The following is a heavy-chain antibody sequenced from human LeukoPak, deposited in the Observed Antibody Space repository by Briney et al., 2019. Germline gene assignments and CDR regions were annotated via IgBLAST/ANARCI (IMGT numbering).Heavy chain of an antibody. V-gene: IGHV4-59*01. Sequence: SETLSLTCTVSGGSISSYYWSWIRQPPGKGLEWIGYIYYSGRTNYNPSLKSRVTISVDTSKNQFSLKLSSVTAADTAVYYCARDLAGRGGIVGYAFDIWGQGTMVTVSS. CDR1: GGSISSYY. CDR2: IYYSGRT. CDR3: ARDLAGRGGIVGYAFDI. J-gene: IGHJ3*02. D-gene: IGHD2-15*01.